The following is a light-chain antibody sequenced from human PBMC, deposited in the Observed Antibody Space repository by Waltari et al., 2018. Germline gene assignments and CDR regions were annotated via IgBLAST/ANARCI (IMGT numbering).Light chain of an antibody. Sequence: SYELTQPPSVSVVPGQTARITCDGDKIGSKNVHWYQHKPGQAPVLVVYDDGDRPSGIPERFSGSNSGNTAALTISRVDAGDEAEYYCQVWDSGTNHYVFGTVTKVTVL. V-gene: IGLV3-21*02. CDR3: QVWDSGTNHYV. CDR2: DDG. CDR1: KIGSKN. J-gene: IGLJ1*01.